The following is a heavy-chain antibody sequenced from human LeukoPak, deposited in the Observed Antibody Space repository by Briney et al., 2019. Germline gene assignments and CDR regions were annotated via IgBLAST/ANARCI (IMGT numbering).Heavy chain of an antibody. CDR2: INNDGSGT. V-gene: IGHV3-74*01. D-gene: IGHD4-17*01. Sequence: GGSLRLSCAASGFTFSSYWMHWVRQAPGKGLEWVSRINNDGSGTTYVDSVKGRFTISRDNAKNTLYLQMSSLRAEDTAVYYCARVSGAQEYWGQGTLVTVSS. J-gene: IGHJ4*02. CDR1: GFTFSSYW. CDR3: ARVSGAQEY.